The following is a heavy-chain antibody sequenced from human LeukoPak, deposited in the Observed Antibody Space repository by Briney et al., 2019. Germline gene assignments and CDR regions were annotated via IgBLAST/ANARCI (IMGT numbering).Heavy chain of an antibody. V-gene: IGHV5-51*01. CDR1: GYSFTSYW. D-gene: IGHD6-6*01. J-gene: IGHJ4*02. Sequence: GESLKISCKGSGYSFTSYWIGWVRQMPGKGLEGMGIIYPGDSDTRYSPSFQGQVTISADKSHNTAYLQWSSLKASDTAMYYCARRPSYSSSSEDYWGQGTLVTVSS. CDR3: ARRPSYSSSSEDY. CDR2: IYPGDSDT.